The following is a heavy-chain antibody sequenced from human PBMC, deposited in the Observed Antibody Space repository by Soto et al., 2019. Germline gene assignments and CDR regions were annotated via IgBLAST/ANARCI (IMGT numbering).Heavy chain of an antibody. CDR3: ARGGYSYGYKQSYYYGMDV. CDR2: IIPIFGTA. Sequence: ASVKVSCKASGGTFSSYAISWVRQAPGQGLEWMGGIIPIFGTANYAQKFQGRVTITADESTSTAYMELSSLRSEDTAVYYCARGGYSYGYKQSYYYGMDVWGQGTTVTV. D-gene: IGHD5-18*01. J-gene: IGHJ6*02. V-gene: IGHV1-69*13. CDR1: GGTFSSYA.